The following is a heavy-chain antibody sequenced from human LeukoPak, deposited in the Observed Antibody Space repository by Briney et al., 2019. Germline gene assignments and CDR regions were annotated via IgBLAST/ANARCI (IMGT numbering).Heavy chain of an antibody. V-gene: IGHV4-59*11. CDR1: GGSFSSHN. J-gene: IGHJ4*02. Sequence: SETLSLTCTASGGSFSSHNWSWIRQPPGKGLEWIGYIYYSRSTNYNPSLKSRVTISVDTSKNQFSLKLSSVTAADTAVYYCARVFASRRSFDYWGQGTLVTVSS. D-gene: IGHD1-14*01. CDR2: IYYSRST. CDR3: ARVFASRRSFDY.